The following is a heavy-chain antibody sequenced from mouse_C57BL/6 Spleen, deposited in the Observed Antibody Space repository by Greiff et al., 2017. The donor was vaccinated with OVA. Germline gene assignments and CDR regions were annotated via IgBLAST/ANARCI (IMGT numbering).Heavy chain of an antibody. Sequence: VQLQQSGPELVKPGASVKISCKASGYSFTDYNMNWVKQSNGKSLEWIGVINPNYGTTSYNQKFKGKATLTVDQSSSTAYMKLNSLASEDSAVYCCARWDSGSSYGFAYWGQGTLVTVSA. CDR1: GYSFTDYN. D-gene: IGHD1-1*01. CDR2: INPNYGTT. J-gene: IGHJ3*01. V-gene: IGHV1-39*01. CDR3: ARWDSGSSYGFAY.